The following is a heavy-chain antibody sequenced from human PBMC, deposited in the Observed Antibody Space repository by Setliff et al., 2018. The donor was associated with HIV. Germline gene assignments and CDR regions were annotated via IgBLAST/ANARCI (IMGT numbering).Heavy chain of an antibody. CDR1: GYSFSNHW. D-gene: IGHD3-9*01. J-gene: IGHJ3*02. V-gene: IGHV5-51*01. Sequence: GESLKISCTGSGYSFSNHWISWVRHMPGKGLEWMGIIYLHDSDTKYNPSFQGHVTISADTSISTAFLHWSSLTASDTAIYYCARPYNTDSYYNILTGYYYGAFDIWGLGTKVTVSS. CDR3: ARPYNTDSYYNILTGYYYGAFDI. CDR2: IYLHDSDT.